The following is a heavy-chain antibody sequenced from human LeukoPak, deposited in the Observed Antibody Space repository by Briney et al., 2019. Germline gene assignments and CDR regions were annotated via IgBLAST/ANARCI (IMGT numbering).Heavy chain of an antibody. Sequence: ASVKVSCKASGGTFSSYAISWVRQAPGQGLEWMGGIIPIFGTANCAQKFQGRVTITTDESTSTAYMELSSLRSEDTAVYYCASRGEYSSFDYWGQGTLVTVSS. CDR3: ASRGEYSSFDY. CDR2: IIPIFGTA. V-gene: IGHV1-69*05. D-gene: IGHD6-6*01. CDR1: GGTFSSYA. J-gene: IGHJ4*02.